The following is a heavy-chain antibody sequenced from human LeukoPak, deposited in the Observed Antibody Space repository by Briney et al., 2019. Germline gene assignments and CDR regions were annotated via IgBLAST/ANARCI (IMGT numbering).Heavy chain of an antibody. Sequence: PSETLSLTCTVSGGSISHYFWSWIRQPPGQGLEWVGYVYYRGNTIYSPSLRSRVTISVDSSKNEFSLKMTSVTAADTAVYYCARHADIALYREGMDVWGKGTTDTVSS. CDR1: GGSISHYF. V-gene: IGHV4-59*01. D-gene: IGHD2-15*01. CDR2: VYYRGNT. J-gene: IGHJ6*04. CDR3: ARHADIALYREGMDV.